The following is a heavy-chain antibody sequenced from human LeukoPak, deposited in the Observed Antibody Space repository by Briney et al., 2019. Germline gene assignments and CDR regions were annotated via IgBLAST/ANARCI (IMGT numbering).Heavy chain of an antibody. CDR3: ARGVFGELEKLMFQH. J-gene: IGHJ1*01. V-gene: IGHV1-46*01. CDR2: INPSGGST. Sequence: ASVKVSGKASGSTFTSYYIHWGRQAPGQGLEWMGIINPSGGSTSYPQKFQDRVTMTRDTSTSTVYMELSSLKSDDTAIYYCARGVFGELEKLMFQHWGQGTLVTVSS. CDR1: GSTFTSYY. D-gene: IGHD3-10*02.